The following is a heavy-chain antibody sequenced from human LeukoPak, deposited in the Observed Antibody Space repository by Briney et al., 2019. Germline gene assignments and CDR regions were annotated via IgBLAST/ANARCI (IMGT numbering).Heavy chain of an antibody. CDR2: ISGSGGST. CDR3: AKDMRQVAGTRGDY. CDR1: GFTFSSYA. Sequence: PGGSLRLSCAASGFTFSSYAMSWVRQARGKGLEWVSVISGSGGSTYYADSVKGRFTISRDNSKNTLYLQMNSLRAEDTAVYYCAKDMRQVAGTRGDYWGQGTLVTVSS. V-gene: IGHV3-23*01. D-gene: IGHD6-19*01. J-gene: IGHJ4*02.